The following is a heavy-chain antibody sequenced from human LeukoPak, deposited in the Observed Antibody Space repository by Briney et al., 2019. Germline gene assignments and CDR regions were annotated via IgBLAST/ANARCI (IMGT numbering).Heavy chain of an antibody. Sequence: GGSLRLSCAASGFTFSSYGMHWVRQAPGKGLEWVAVISYDGSNKYYADSVKGRFTISRDNSKNTLYLQMNGLRAEDTAVYYCAKEDYDILTGYRYYYMDVWGKGTTVTVSS. CDR2: ISYDGSNK. D-gene: IGHD3-9*01. CDR1: GFTFSSYG. CDR3: AKEDYDILTGYRYYYMDV. V-gene: IGHV3-30*18. J-gene: IGHJ6*03.